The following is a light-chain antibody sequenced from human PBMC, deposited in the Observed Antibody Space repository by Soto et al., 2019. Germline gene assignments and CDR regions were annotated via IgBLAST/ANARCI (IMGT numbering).Light chain of an antibody. J-gene: IGKJ4*01. CDR2: TSS. CDR1: QGIAGW. Sequence: DIQVTQSPPSVSASVGDRVTITCRASQGIAGWLAWYQQKPGKAPKLLIHTSSILQSGIPSRFSGSGSGTDFTFTISSLQPEDFAVYYCQQANSFPLTFGGGTKVEIK. V-gene: IGKV1D-12*01. CDR3: QQANSFPLT.